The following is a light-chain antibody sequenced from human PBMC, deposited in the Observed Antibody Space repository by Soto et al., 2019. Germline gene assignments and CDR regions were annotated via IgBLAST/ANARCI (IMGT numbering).Light chain of an antibody. CDR2: DAS. J-gene: IGKJ4*01. CDR1: QSVSSY. CDR3: QQRSNWPPT. V-gene: IGKV3-11*01. Sequence: EIVLTQSPATLSLSPGERATLSCRASQSVSSYLAWYQQKPGQAPRLLIYDASNRATGIPARFSGSGSGTDFTLNISSLEPEDFAVYYCQQRSNWPPTFGGGTKLAIK.